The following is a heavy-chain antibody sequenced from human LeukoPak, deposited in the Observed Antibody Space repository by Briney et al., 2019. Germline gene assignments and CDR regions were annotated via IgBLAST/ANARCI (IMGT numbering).Heavy chain of an antibody. D-gene: IGHD4-17*01. V-gene: IGHV1-2*02. CDR2: INPNSGGT. Sequence: GASVKVSCKASGYTFTGYYMHWVRQAPGQGLEWMGWINPNSGGTNYAQKFQGRVTMTRDTSISTAYMELSRLRSDDTAVYYWARVTTVFDAFDIWGQGTMVTVSS. CDR3: ARVTTVFDAFDI. J-gene: IGHJ3*02. CDR1: GYTFTGYY.